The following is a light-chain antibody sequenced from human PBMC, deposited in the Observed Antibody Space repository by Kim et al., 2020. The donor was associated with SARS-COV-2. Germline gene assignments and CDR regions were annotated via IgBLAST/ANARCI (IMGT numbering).Light chain of an antibody. CDR2: DVS. Sequence: SPGQSSTISCTGTSSDVGGYNYVSWYQQHPGKAPKPMIYDVSNRPSGVSNRFSGSKSGNTASLTISGLQAEDEADYYCSSYTSSSTWVFGGGTQLTVL. J-gene: IGLJ3*02. V-gene: IGLV2-14*03. CDR3: SSYTSSSTWV. CDR1: SSDVGGYNY.